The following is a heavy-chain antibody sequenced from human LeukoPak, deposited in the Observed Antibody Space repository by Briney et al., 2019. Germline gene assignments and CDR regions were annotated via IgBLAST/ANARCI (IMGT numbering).Heavy chain of an antibody. CDR2: IYYSGST. Sequence: SETLSLTCTVSGGSISSGDYYWSWIRQPPGKGLEWIGYIYYSGSTYYNPSLKSRVTISVDTSKNQFSLKLSSVTAADTAVYYCARDPYCSGGSCYLGYWGQGTLVTVSS. J-gene: IGHJ4*02. CDR1: GGSISSGDYY. V-gene: IGHV4-30-4*01. CDR3: ARDPYCSGGSCYLGY. D-gene: IGHD2-15*01.